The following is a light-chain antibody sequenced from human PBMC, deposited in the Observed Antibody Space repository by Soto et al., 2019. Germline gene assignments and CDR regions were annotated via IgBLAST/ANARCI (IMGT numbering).Light chain of an antibody. Sequence: QSVLTQPASVSGSPGQSITISCTGTSSDIGSYKLVSWYQQHPGKAPQLMIYEASKRPSGVSSRFSGSKSGDTASLTISGLQPEDEADYYCCSYAGSDPWVFGGGTKLTVL. CDR2: EAS. J-gene: IGLJ3*02. CDR1: SSDIGSYKL. V-gene: IGLV2-23*01. CDR3: CSYAGSDPWV.